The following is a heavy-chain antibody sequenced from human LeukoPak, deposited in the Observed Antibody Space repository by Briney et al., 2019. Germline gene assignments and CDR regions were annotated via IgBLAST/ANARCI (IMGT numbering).Heavy chain of an antibody. Sequence: GSLRLSFAASGFTFDDYGMSWVRQAPGKGLEWVSGINWNGGSTGYADSVKGRFTISRDNAKNSLYLQMNSLRAEDTALYYCARQVRCSSTSCYSIYYYYYMDVWGKGTTVTVSS. J-gene: IGHJ6*03. CDR1: GFTFDDYG. CDR3: ARQVRCSSTSCYSIYYYYYMDV. D-gene: IGHD2-2*01. V-gene: IGHV3-20*03. CDR2: INWNGGST.